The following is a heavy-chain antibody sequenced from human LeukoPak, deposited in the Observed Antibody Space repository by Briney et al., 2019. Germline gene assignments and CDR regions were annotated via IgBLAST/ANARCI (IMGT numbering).Heavy chain of an antibody. V-gene: IGHV4-61*02. Sequence: PSETVSLTCTVSGGSISSGSYYWSWIRQPAGKGLEWIGRIYTSGSTNYNPSLKSRVTISVDTSKNQFSLKLSSVTAADTAVYYCARGNKWELLFDYWGQGTLVTVSS. D-gene: IGHD1-26*01. CDR3: ARGNKWELLFDY. J-gene: IGHJ4*02. CDR1: GGSISSGSYY. CDR2: IYTSGST.